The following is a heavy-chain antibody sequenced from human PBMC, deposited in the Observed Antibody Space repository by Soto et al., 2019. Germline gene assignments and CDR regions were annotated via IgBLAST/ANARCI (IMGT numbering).Heavy chain of an antibody. V-gene: IGHV4-31*03. CDR2: IYYSGST. CDR3: AGSLGRYYDFWSGYYTFDY. Sequence: SETLSLTCTVSGGSISSGGYYWSWIRQHPGKSLEWIGYIYYSGSTYYNPSLKSRVTISVDTSKNQFSLKLSSVTAADTAVYFCAGSLGRYYDFWSGYYTFDYWGQGTLVTVSS. J-gene: IGHJ4*02. CDR1: GGSISSGGYY. D-gene: IGHD3-3*01.